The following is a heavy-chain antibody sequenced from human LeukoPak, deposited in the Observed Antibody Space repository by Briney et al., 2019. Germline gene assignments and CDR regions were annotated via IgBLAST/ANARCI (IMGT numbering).Heavy chain of an antibody. D-gene: IGHD3-22*01. CDR2: ISSSGSTI. J-gene: IGHJ4*02. V-gene: IGHV3-48*03. CDR3: ARGLEYYDSSGYYDY. CDR1: GFTFSSYE. Sequence: GGSLRLSCAASGFTFSSYEMNWVRQAPGKGLEWVSYISSSGSTIYYADSVKGRFTISRDNAKNSLYLQMNSLRAEDTAVYYCARGLEYYDSSGYYDYWGQGTLVTVSS.